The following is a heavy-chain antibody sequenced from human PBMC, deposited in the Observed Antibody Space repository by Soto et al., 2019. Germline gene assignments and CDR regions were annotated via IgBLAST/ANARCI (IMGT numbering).Heavy chain of an antibody. J-gene: IGHJ5*02. CDR2: FDPEDGET. V-gene: IGHV1-24*01. CDR3: AARITIFGVASGNWFDP. Sequence: VASVKVSCKVSGYTLTELSMHWVRQAPGKGLEWMGGFDPEDGETIYAQKFQGRVTMTEDTSTDTAYMELSSLRSEDTAVYYCAARITIFGVASGNWFDPWGQGTLVTVSS. CDR1: GYTLTELS. D-gene: IGHD3-3*01.